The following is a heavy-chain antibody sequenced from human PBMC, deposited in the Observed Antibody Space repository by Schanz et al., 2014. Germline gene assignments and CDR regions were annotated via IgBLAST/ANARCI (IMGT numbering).Heavy chain of an antibody. Sequence: QVQVEQSGPEVKKPGASVTVSCQASGYTFSFTSYNVHWVRQAPGQGLEWMGIVNPSVRGTHFAREFQGRVTFTADKSTSTAYMELSSLRSEDTAVYYCASSGAGYSSSWDFDYWGQGTLVTVSS. CDR2: VNPSVRGT. J-gene: IGHJ4*02. V-gene: IGHV1-46*01. D-gene: IGHD6-13*01. CDR1: GYTFSFTSYN. CDR3: ASSGAGYSSSWDFDY.